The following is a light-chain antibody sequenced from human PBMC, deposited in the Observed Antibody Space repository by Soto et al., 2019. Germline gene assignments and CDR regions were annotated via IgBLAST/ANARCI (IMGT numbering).Light chain of an antibody. Sequence: EIVLTQSPGTLSLSPGERATLSCRASQSVSSSYLACYQQKPGQPPRLLIYGASSRATGIPDRFSGSGSGTDFTLTISRLEPEDFAVYYCQQYGSSPPYTFGQGTKLEIK. J-gene: IGKJ2*01. CDR1: QSVSSSY. CDR3: QQYGSSPPYT. CDR2: GAS. V-gene: IGKV3-20*01.